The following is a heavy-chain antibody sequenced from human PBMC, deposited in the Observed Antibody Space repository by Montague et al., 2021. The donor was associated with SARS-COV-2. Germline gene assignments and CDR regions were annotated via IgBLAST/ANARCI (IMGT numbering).Heavy chain of an antibody. CDR2: ITHVGTT. J-gene: IGHJ2*01. V-gene: IGHV4-4*02. D-gene: IGHD1-1*01. CDR3: AREKETWSKQLYRYFDL. CDR1: HGSIKTIQW. Sequence: SETLSLTCAVSHGSIKTIQWWCWDRQPPGKGLAWIVDITHVGTTKYNPCLKSRVTISVDKSKNEFSLKLISVSAADTAIYFCAREKETWSKQLYRYFDLWGRGTMVNVAS.